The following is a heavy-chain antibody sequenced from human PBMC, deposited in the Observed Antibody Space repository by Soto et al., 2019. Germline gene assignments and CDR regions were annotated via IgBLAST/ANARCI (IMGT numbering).Heavy chain of an antibody. D-gene: IGHD6-25*01. CDR1: GGSFSGYY. Sequence: SETLSLTCAVYGGSFSGYYWSWIRQPPGKGLEWIGEINHSGSTNYNPSLKSRVTISVDTSKNQFSLKLSSVTAADTAVYYCARGERSRRYYYYGMDVWGQGTTVTVSS. CDR3: ARGERSRRYYYYGMDV. V-gene: IGHV4-34*01. J-gene: IGHJ6*02. CDR2: INHSGST.